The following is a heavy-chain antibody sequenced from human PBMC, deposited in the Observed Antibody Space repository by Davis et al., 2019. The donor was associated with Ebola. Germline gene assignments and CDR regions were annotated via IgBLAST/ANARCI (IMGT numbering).Heavy chain of an antibody. J-gene: IGHJ6*02. CDR1: GFTFNNYA. CDR3: ARDLLEPLYYYYGMDV. Sequence: GESLKISCAASGFTFNNYAMSWVRQAPGKGLGWVSVISSRATTIYYADSVRGRFTISRDNSKNTLYLQMNSLKTEDTAVYYCARDLLEPLYYYYGMDVWGQGTTVTVSS. D-gene: IGHD1-1*01. CDR2: ISSRATTI. V-gene: IGHV3-23*01.